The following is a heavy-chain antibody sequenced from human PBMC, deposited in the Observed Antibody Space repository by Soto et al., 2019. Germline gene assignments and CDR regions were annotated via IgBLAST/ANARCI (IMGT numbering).Heavy chain of an antibody. CDR2: IWHDGSDK. Sequence: LRLSCAASGFTFSSYGMHWVRQAPGKGLEWVAVIWHDGSDKYYADSVKGRFAISRDNSKNTLYLQMNSLRVEDTAVYYCASGQLDSSGYYYGLDYWGQGTPVTVSS. J-gene: IGHJ4*02. V-gene: IGHV3-33*03. CDR1: GFTFSSYG. D-gene: IGHD3-22*01. CDR3: ASGQLDSSGYYYGLDY.